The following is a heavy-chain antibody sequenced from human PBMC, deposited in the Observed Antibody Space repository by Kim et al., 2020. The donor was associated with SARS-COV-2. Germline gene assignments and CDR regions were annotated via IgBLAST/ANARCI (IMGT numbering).Heavy chain of an antibody. CDR2: IYPGDSDT. CDR1: GYSFTYYW. V-gene: IGHV5-51*01. J-gene: IGHJ4*02. D-gene: IGHD3-16*01. CDR3: ARHREAGIIRGGVDY. Sequence: GSLKISCKASGYSFTYYWIGWVRQMPGKGLEWMGIIYPGDSDTRYSPSFQGQVTISADKSISTAYLQWSSLKASDTAMYYCARHREAGIIRGGVDYWGQGTLVTVSS.